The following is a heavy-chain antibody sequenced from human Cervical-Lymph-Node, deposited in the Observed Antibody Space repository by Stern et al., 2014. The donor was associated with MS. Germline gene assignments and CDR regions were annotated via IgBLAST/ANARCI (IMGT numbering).Heavy chain of an antibody. CDR3: ARQWIQLWPTYGMDV. V-gene: IGHV4-34*01. D-gene: IGHD5-18*01. Sequence: QVQLQQWGAGLLKPSETLSLTCAVYGGSFSGYYWSWIRQPPGKGLEWIGEINHSGSTNYNPSLKSRATISVDTSTNQFSLKTSSVTAADTAVYYCARQWIQLWPTYGMDVWGQGTTVTVSS. CDR1: GGSFSGYY. J-gene: IGHJ6*02. CDR2: INHSGST.